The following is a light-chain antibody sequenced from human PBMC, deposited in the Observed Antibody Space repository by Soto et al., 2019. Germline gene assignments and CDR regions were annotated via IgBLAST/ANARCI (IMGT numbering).Light chain of an antibody. V-gene: IGKV1-5*01. Sequence: DIQMTQSPSRLCASVAGSVTMPCRASQSINRWLAWYQQKPGKAPNLLIYDASSLESGVPSRFSGSGSGTEFTLTISSLQPDDFAAYYCQQYNSYWMFGQGTKVDI. CDR2: DAS. CDR3: QQYNSYWM. CDR1: QSINRW. J-gene: IGKJ1*01.